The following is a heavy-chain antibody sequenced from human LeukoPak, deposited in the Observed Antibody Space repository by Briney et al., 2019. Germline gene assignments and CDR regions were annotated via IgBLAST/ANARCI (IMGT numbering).Heavy chain of an antibody. CDR3: AKEGGIGGYYYGMDV. CDR2: ISYDGTNK. V-gene: IGHV3-30*18. D-gene: IGHD3-16*01. CDR1: GLTFSSYG. Sequence: QPGGSLRLSCAASGLTFSSYGMHWVRQAPGKGLEWVAVISYDGTNKYYADSVKGRFTISRDNSKNTVYLQMNSLRAEDTAVYYCAKEGGIGGYYYGMDVWGKGTTVTVSS. J-gene: IGHJ6*04.